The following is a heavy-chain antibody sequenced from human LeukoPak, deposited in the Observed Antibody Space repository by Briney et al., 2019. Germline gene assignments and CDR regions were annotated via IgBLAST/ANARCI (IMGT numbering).Heavy chain of an antibody. Sequence: GPVKVSCKASGYTFTGYYMHWVRQAPGQGLEWMGIINPSGGSTSYAQKFQGRVTMTRDMSTSTVYMELSSLRSEDTAVYYCARARTTTVVTPWGQGTLVTVSS. CDR1: GYTFTGYY. CDR3: ARARTTTVVTP. J-gene: IGHJ5*02. D-gene: IGHD4-23*01. V-gene: IGHV1-46*01. CDR2: INPSGGST.